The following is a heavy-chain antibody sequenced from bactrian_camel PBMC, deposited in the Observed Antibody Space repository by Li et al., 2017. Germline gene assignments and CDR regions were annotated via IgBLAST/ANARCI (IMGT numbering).Heavy chain of an antibody. D-gene: IGHD1*01. J-gene: IGHJ6*01. CDR3: AARSVGWCPLFEHWLGKRAYTPAGTLLT. CDR1: GNTSSSTSLESNC. Sequence: VQLVESGGGSVPPGGSLKLSCVVSGNTSSSTSLESNCMYWFRQAPGKEREAIASIYTAGGRTSYADSVKGRFTIFTDNPKKMVYLQMNSLKAEDTAMYYCAARSVGWCPLFEHWLGKRAYTPAGTLLTGARGPRSPSP. V-gene: IGHV3S1*01. CDR2: IYTAGGRT.